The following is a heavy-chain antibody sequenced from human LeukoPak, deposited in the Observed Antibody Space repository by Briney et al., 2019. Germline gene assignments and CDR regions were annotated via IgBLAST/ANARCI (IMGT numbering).Heavy chain of an antibody. CDR3: ARGLYCSSTSCYAHFDY. CDR2: ISSSSSYI. V-gene: IGHV3-21*01. D-gene: IGHD2-2*01. J-gene: IGHJ4*02. CDR1: GFTFSSYS. Sequence: KPGGSLRLSCAASGFTFSSYSMNWVRQAPGKGLEWVSSISSSSSYIYYADSVKGRFTISRDNAKNSLYLQMNSLRAEDTAVYYCARGLYCSSTSCYAHFDYWGQGTLVTVSS.